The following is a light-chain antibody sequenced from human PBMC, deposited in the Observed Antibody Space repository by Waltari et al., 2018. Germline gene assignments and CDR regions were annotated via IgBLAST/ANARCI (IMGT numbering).Light chain of an antibody. V-gene: IGKV3-11*02. CDR2: DAS. J-gene: IGKJ1*01. CDR1: ESIGIY. Sequence: EIVLTQSPVTLSLSPGERVALSCRASESIGIYRAWYQQKPGQAPRLLIFDASRRASGVPARFSGSGSGRDFALTISYLEPEDAAVYYCQQRTNWPPWTFGQGTKLEI. CDR3: QQRTNWPPWT.